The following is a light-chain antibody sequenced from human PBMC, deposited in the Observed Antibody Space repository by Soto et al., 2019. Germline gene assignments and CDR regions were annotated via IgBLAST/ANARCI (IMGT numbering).Light chain of an antibody. J-gene: IGKJ1*01. V-gene: IGKV3-20*01. Sequence: EIVLTQCPGTLSLSPGERATLSCRASQSVSNNYLAWYQQKPGQAPRLLIYGASSRATGIPDRFSGSGSGTVFTLTISRMEPEDFAVYYCQQYGSSRTFGQGTKVDIK. CDR1: QSVSNNY. CDR3: QQYGSSRT. CDR2: GAS.